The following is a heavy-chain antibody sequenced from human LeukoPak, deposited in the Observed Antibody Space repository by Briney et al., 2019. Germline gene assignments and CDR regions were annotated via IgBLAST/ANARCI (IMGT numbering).Heavy chain of an antibody. CDR1: GFTFNDYA. CDR2: IPYDETDK. D-gene: IGHD1-26*01. CDR3: ARGGGGGSYWTLEGMDV. J-gene: IGHJ6*02. V-gene: IGHV3-30-3*01. Sequence: GRSLRLSCVASGFTFNDYAIHWVRQAPGKGLEWVAVIPYDETDKYYADSVKGRFTISRDNSKNTLYLQMSSLRPEDTAVYYCARGGGGGSYWTLEGMDVWGQGTTVTVSS.